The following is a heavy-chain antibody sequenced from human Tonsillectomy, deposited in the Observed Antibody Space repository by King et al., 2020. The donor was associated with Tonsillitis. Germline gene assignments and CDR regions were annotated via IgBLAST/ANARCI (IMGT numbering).Heavy chain of an antibody. CDR2: IKSKTDGETT. CDR1: GFTFSDAW. V-gene: IGHV3-15*01. J-gene: IGHJ4*02. CDR3: TTTRRVTAAGKGGDFDN. D-gene: IGHD6-13*01. Sequence: EVQLVESGGGLVKPGGSLRLSCAASGFTFSDAWMSWVRQAPGKGLEWVGRIKSKTDGETTDYIAPVRGRFAVSRDDARNSLYLQMNSLQTEDTAVYYCTTTRRVTAAGKGGDFDNWGQGTQVTVSS.